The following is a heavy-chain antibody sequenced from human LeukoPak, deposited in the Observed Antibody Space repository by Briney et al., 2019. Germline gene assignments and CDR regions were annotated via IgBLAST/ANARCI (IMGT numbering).Heavy chain of an antibody. D-gene: IGHD3-10*01. V-gene: IGHV4-4*07. CDR3: ARDLIGGSGSYTQNWFDP. CDR1: GGSISSYY. CDR2: ICTSGST. J-gene: IGHJ5*02. Sequence: TSETLSLTCTVSGGSISSYYWSWIRQPAGKGLEWIGRICTSGSTNYNPSLKSRVTMSVDTSKNQFSLKLSSVTAADTAVYYCARDLIGGSGSYTQNWFDPWGQGTLVTVSS.